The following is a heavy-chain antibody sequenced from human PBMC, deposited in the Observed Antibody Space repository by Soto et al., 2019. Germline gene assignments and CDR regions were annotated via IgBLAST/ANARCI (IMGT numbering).Heavy chain of an antibody. Sequence: EVQLLESGGCLVQPEGSLRLSCAVSGFTFSNYAMTWVRQAPGKGLEWVSGISASGSSIYEADSVKGRFTISRDNSKNTLYLQMKSLRAEDTAIYYCAKGTMVRGVYPLDYWGQGTLVTVSS. CDR1: GFTFSNYA. V-gene: IGHV3-23*01. D-gene: IGHD3-10*01. J-gene: IGHJ4*02. CDR2: ISASGSSI. CDR3: AKGTMVRGVYPLDY.